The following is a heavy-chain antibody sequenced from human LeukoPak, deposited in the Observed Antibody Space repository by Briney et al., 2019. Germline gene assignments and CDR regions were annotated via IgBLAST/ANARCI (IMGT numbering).Heavy chain of an antibody. V-gene: IGHV3-9*03. J-gene: IGHJ6*03. D-gene: IGHD5-18*01. Sequence: PGRSLRLSCAASGFTFDDYAMHWVRQAPGKGLEWVSGISWNSGSIGYADSVKGRFTISRDNAKNSLYLQMNSLRAEAMALYYCAKDMGYSYASYYMDVWGKGTTVTVSS. CDR1: GFTFDDYA. CDR2: ISWNSGSI. CDR3: AKDMGYSYASYYMDV.